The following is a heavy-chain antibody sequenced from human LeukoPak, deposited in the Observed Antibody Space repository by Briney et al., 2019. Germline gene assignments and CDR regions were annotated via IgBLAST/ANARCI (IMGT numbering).Heavy chain of an antibody. D-gene: IGHD3-22*01. V-gene: IGHV7-4-1*02. CDR2: INTNTGNP. CDR3: ARVSDSSGYYLYYFDY. CDR1: GYTFTSYA. J-gene: IGHJ4*02. Sequence: ASVKVSCKDSGYTFTSYAMNWVRQAPGQGLEWVGWINTNTGNPTYAQGFTGRFVFSLDTSVSTAYLQISSLKAEDTAVYYCARVSDSSGYYLYYFDYWGQGTLVTVSS.